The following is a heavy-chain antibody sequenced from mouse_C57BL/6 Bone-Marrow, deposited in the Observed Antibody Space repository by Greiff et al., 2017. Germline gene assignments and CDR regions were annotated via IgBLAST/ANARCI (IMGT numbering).Heavy chain of an antibody. J-gene: IGHJ3*01. CDR1: GFTFSDYG. V-gene: IGHV5-17*01. Sequence: EVKLVESGGGLVKPGGSLKLSCATSGFTFSDYGMHWVRQAPEKGLEWVAYISSGSSTIYYADTVNGRFTISRDNAKNTLFLQMTSLRSEDTAMYYCARDYYYGSSPFAYWGQGTLVTVSA. D-gene: IGHD1-1*01. CDR3: ARDYYYGSSPFAY. CDR2: ISSGSSTI.